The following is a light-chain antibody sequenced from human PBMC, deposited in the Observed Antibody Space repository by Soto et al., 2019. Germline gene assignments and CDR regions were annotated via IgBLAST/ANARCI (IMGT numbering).Light chain of an antibody. CDR1: QSVSNNY. J-gene: IGKJ1*01. Sequence: EIVLTQSPATLSLSPGERATLSCRASQSVSNNYLAWYQQKPGQAPRLLIYGASSRATGIPDRFSGSGSGTDFTLTISSLQAEDVAVYYCQQYYSIPKTFGQGTKVDIK. CDR2: GAS. V-gene: IGKV3D-7*01. CDR3: QQYYSIPKT.